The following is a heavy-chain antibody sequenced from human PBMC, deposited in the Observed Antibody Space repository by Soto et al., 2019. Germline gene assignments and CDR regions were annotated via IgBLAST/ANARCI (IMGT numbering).Heavy chain of an antibody. V-gene: IGHV1-3*01. Sequence: ASVKVSSKASGYTFTIYAMHWVRQAPGQRLEWMGWINAGNGNTKYSQKFQGRVTISRDNAKNSVYLQMNSLRTEDTAVYYCAGTYSSGWYEGWFDPWGQGTLVTVSS. CDR3: AGTYSSGWYEGWFDP. CDR1: GYTFTIYA. CDR2: INAGNGNT. D-gene: IGHD6-19*01. J-gene: IGHJ5*02.